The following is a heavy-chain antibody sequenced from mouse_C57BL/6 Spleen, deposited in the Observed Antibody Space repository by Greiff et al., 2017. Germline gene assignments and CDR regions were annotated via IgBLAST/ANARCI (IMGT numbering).Heavy chain of an antibody. J-gene: IGHJ1*03. V-gene: IGHV1-69*01. CDR1: GYTFTSYW. Sequence: QVQLKQPGAELVMPGASVKLSCKASGYTFTSYWMHWVKQRPGQGLEWIGEIDPSDSYTNYNQKFKGKSTLTVDKSSSTAYMQLSSLTSEDSAVYYCARRYGSSSDFDVWGTGTTVTVSS. CDR3: ARRYGSSSDFDV. CDR2: IDPSDSYT. D-gene: IGHD1-1*01.